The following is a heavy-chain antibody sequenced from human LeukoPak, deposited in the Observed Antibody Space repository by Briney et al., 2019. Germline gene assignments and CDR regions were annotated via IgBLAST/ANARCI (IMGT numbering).Heavy chain of an antibody. V-gene: IGHV4-39*06. J-gene: IGHJ4*02. CDR1: GGSISSSSYY. Sequence: PSETLSLTCTVSGGSISSSSYYWGWIRQPPGKGREWIGSFYYSASTNPTLSLQSRVTIAVATSKNQFKLKLSSVTAADTAVYYCARVVRITIFGVVSYWFDYWGQGTLVTVSS. D-gene: IGHD3-3*01. CDR3: ARVVRITIFGVVSYWFDY. CDR2: FYYSAST.